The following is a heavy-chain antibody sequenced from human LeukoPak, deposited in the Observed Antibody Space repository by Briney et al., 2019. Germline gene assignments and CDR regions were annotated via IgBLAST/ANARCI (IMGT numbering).Heavy chain of an antibody. D-gene: IGHD1-1*01. J-gene: IGHJ4*02. CDR2: IYHTGST. CDR3: ARDRAVSDDRYFDY. Sequence: SETLSLTCTISGGSVSDYYWSWIRQSPGKGLEWIGYIYHTGSTSYSPSLKSRVTISADTSQNQFSLKLSSVTAADTAVYYCARDRAVSDDRYFDYWGQGTLVTVSS. CDR1: GGSVSDYY. V-gene: IGHV4-59*02.